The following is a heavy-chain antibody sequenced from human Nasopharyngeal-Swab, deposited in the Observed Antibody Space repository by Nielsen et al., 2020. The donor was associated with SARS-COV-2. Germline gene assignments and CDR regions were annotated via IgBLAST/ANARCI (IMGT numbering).Heavy chain of an antibody. CDR2: ISSSGSTI. Sequence: GESLKISCAASGFTFSDYCMSWIRQAPGKGLEWVSYISSSGSTIYYADSVKGRFTISRDNAKNSLYLQMNSLRAEDTAVYYCARDADYYGSGSYLGYWGQGTLVTVSS. D-gene: IGHD3-10*01. CDR3: ARDADYYGSGSYLGY. J-gene: IGHJ4*02. CDR1: GFTFSDYC. V-gene: IGHV3-11*04.